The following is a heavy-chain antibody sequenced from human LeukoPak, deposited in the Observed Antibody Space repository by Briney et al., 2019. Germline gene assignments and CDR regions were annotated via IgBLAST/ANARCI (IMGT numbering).Heavy chain of an antibody. J-gene: IGHJ4*02. CDR3: AARKVRGVWFYLDY. V-gene: IGHV3-23*01. CDR1: GFTVSAYA. Sequence: GGSLRLSCAASGFTVSAYAMAWVRQAPGKGLEWVSTIYDDNTYYADSVRGRFAISTDNSKNTLYLQMNSLRVEDTAVYFCAARKVRGVWFYLDYWGQGTLVTVSS. CDR2: IYDDNT. D-gene: IGHD3-10*01.